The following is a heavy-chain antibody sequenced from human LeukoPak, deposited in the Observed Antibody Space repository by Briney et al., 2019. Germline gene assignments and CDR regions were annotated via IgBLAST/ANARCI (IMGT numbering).Heavy chain of an antibody. J-gene: IGHJ4*02. CDR2: IQYTGST. Sequence: SETLSLTCTVSGGSRSSNYGRWIRQPPGRGLEWVGYIQYTGSTNYNPSRKSRVTISIDTSKNQFSLKLSSVTAADTAVYYCARVGYYFDSSGYNRYYFDYWGQGTLVTVSS. D-gene: IGHD3-22*01. V-gene: IGHV4-59*01. CDR3: ARVGYYFDSSGYNRYYFDY. CDR1: GGSRSSNY.